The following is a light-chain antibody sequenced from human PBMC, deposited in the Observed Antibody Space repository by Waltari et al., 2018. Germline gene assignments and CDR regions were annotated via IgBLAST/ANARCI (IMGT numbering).Light chain of an antibody. J-gene: IGLJ1*01. CDR3: CSYAGLGIYV. CDR1: RRDVGNYNP. Sequence: QSGLTQPASVSGSPGQSLTIPCTGTRRDVGNYNPVSWYQQYPGTAPKLMVYEVPQRTPGVSDRCSDSKSGNTASLTIYGLQSEDEADYYCCSYAGLGIYVFGTGTKVTVL. CDR2: EVP. V-gene: IGLV2-23*02.